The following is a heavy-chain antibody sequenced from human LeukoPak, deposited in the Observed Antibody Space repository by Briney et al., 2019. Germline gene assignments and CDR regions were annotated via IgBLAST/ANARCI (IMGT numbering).Heavy chain of an antibody. V-gene: IGHV4-59*01. CDR2: IYYSGST. CDR1: GGSISSYY. CDR3: ARLSIRPYWFDP. Sequence: SETLSLTCTVSGGSISSYYWSWIRQPPGKGLEWIGYIYYSGSTNYNPSLKSRVTISVDTSKDQLSLKLSSVTAADTAVYYCARLSIRPYWFDPWGQGTLVTVSS. D-gene: IGHD3-3*02. J-gene: IGHJ5*02.